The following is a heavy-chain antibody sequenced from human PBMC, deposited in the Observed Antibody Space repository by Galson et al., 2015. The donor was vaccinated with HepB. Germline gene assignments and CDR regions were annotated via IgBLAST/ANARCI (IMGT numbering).Heavy chain of an antibody. CDR2: ISGSGGST. CDR1: GFTFSSYA. Sequence: SLRLSCATSGFTFSSYAMSWVRQAPGKGLEWVSAISGSGGSTYYADSVKGRFTISRDNSKNTLYLQMNSLRAEDTAVYYCANGRYCSSSSRYTVDYYGMDVWGQGTTVTVSS. V-gene: IGHV3-23*01. D-gene: IGHD2-2*02. CDR3: ANGRYCSSSSRYTVDYYGMDV. J-gene: IGHJ6*02.